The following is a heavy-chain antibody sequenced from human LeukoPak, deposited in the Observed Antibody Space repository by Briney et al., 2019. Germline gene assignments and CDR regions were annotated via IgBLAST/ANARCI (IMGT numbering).Heavy chain of an antibody. CDR2: IYYSGST. J-gene: IGHJ4*02. CDR3: ARSQYSSGWDFHY. V-gene: IGHV4-59*01. D-gene: IGHD6-19*01. Sequence: SETLSLTCTVSGGSISSYYWSWIRQPPGKGLEWIGYIYYSGSTNYNPSLKSRVTISVDTSKNQFSLKLSSVTAADTAVYYCARSQYSSGWDFHYWGQGTLVTVSS. CDR1: GGSISSYY.